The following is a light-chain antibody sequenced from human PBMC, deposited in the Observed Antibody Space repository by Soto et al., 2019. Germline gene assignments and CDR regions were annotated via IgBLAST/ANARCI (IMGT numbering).Light chain of an antibody. CDR3: QQSYSTPRGT. CDR1: QSISSY. V-gene: IGKV1-39*01. CDR2: AAS. J-gene: IGKJ5*01. Sequence: DIQMTQSPSSLSASVGDRVTITCRASQSISSYLNWYQQKPGKAPNLLIYAASSLQSGVPSRFSGSGSGTDFTLTISSLQPEDFATYYCQQSYSTPRGTFGQGTRLEIK.